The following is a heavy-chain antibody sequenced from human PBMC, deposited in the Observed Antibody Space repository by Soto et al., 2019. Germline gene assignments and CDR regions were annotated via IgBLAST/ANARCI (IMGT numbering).Heavy chain of an antibody. CDR1: GGSISSGGYS. CDR3: ARGRGNGYNYDAFDI. CDR2: IYHSGST. J-gene: IGHJ3*02. Sequence: NPSETLSLTCAVSGGSISSGGYSWSWIRQPPGKGLEWIGYIYHSGSTYYNPSLKSRVTISVDRSKNQFSLKLSSVTAADTAVYYCARGRGNGYNYDAFDIWGQGTMVTVSS. V-gene: IGHV4-30-2*01. D-gene: IGHD5-12*01.